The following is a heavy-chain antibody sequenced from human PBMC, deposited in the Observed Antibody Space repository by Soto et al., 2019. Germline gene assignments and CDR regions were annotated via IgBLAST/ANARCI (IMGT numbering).Heavy chain of an antibody. CDR1: GVSVSSRGYY. CDR2: VAYSGST. D-gene: IGHD3-10*01. V-gene: IGHV4-39*01. CDR3: ASRRTNTDIRPPRGYYFDF. Sequence: SETLSLTCSVSGVSVSSRGYYWDWIRQPPGKGLEWIGSVAYSGSTYYNPSLKSRVTISEDRSKNAFSLKLDSMTAAGTSVYYCASRRTNTDIRPPRGYYFDFWGLGILVTVSS. J-gene: IGHJ4*02.